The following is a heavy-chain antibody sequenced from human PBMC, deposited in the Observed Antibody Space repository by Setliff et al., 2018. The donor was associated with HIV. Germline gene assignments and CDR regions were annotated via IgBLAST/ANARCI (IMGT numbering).Heavy chain of an antibody. D-gene: IGHD2-21*01. J-gene: IGHJ4*02. Sequence: GESLKISCKGSGYSFNTYWIGWVRQRPGKGLEWMGIVYPGDSETRYSPSFQGQVTISVDKSITTAYLQWGSLKASDTAVYYCARSMGFKATTRLDFWGQGTLVTVSS. V-gene: IGHV5-51*01. CDR1: GYSFNTYW. CDR2: VYPGDSET. CDR3: ARSMGFKATTRLDF.